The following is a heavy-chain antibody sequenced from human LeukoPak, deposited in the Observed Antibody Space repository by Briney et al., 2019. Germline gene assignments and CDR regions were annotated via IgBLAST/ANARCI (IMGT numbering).Heavy chain of an antibody. CDR2: ISYDGSNK. D-gene: IGHD3-22*01. Sequence: GGSLRLSCAASGFTFSSYAMHWVRQAPGKGLEWVAVISYDGSNKYYADSVKGRFTISRDNSKNTLYLQMNSLRAEDTAVYYCARMVDYYDSSGWWNAFDIWGQGTMVTVSS. CDR3: ARMVDYYDSSGWWNAFDI. V-gene: IGHV3-30*04. J-gene: IGHJ3*02. CDR1: GFTFSSYA.